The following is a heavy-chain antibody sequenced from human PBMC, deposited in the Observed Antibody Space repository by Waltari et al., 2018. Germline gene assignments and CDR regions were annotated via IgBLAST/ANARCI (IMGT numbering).Heavy chain of an antibody. CDR1: GGSISSHY. Sequence: QVQLQESGPGLVKPSETLSLTCTVSGGSISSHYWRWIRQPPGKGLEWIGYIYYSGSTNYNPSLKSRVTISVDTSKNQFSLKLSSVTAADTAVYYCARGGGSYQHDWYFDLWGRGTLVTVSS. D-gene: IGHD1-26*01. CDR3: ARGGGSYQHDWYFDL. J-gene: IGHJ2*01. V-gene: IGHV4-59*11. CDR2: IYYSGST.